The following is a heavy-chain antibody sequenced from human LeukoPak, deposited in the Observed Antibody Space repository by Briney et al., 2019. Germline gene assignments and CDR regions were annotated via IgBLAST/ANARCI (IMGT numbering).Heavy chain of an antibody. J-gene: IGHJ4*02. CDR1: GFTFSSYS. CDR3: ARSRSYCSSTSCYAFDY. CDR2: ISSSSSYI. V-gene: IGHV3-21*01. D-gene: IGHD2-2*01. Sequence: GGSLRLSCAASGFTFSSYSMNWVRQAPGKGLEWVSSISSSSSYIYYADSVKGRFTISRDNAKNSLYLQMNSLRAEDTAVYYCARSRSYCSSTSCYAFDYWGQGTLVTVSS.